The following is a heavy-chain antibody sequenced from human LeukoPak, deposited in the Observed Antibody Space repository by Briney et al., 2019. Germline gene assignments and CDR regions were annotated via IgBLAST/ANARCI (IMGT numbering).Heavy chain of an antibody. CDR3: ARRRWGTYYYDSSGYYVDY. D-gene: IGHD3-22*01. Sequence: SETLSLTCTVSGDSISSGSYYWGWIRQPPGKGLEWIGRIYASGGTNYNPSLKSRVTISVDKSKNQFSLKLSSVTAADTAVYYCARRRWGTYYYDSSGYYVDYWGQGTLVTVSS. CDR1: GDSISSGSYY. J-gene: IGHJ4*02. CDR2: IYASGGT. V-gene: IGHV4-61*05.